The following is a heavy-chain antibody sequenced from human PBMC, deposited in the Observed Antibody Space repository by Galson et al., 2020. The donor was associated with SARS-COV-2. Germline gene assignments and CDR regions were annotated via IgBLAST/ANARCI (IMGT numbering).Heavy chain of an antibody. V-gene: IGHV1-8*01. Sequence: ASVTVSCKASRYTFTSYDINWVRQATGQGLEWMEWMNPNSGNTGYAQKFQGRVTMTRNTSISTAYMELSSLRSEDTAVYYCARESHIVVPAAPSYYYYGMDVWGQGTTVTVSS. D-gene: IGHD2-2*01. CDR2: MNPNSGNT. CDR3: ARESHIVVPAAPSYYYYGMDV. CDR1: RYTFTSYD. J-gene: IGHJ6*02.